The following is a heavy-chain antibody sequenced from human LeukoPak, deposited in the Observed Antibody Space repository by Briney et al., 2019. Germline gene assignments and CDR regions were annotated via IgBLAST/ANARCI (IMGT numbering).Heavy chain of an antibody. V-gene: IGHV1-18*04. J-gene: IGHJ4*02. CDR3: AKDFSHRYSSGWTSFDS. CDR2: ISAYNGNT. Sequence: ASVKVSCKASGYTFTDYYIHWVRQAPGQGLQWMGWISAYNGNTNYAQNFLGRVTMITETSTSTAYMEMRSLKSDDTAIYYCAKDFSHRYSSGWTSFDSWGQGTLVTVSS. D-gene: IGHD6-19*01. CDR1: GYTFTDYY.